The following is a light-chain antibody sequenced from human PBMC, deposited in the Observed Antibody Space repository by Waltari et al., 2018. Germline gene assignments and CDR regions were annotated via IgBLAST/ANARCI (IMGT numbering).Light chain of an antibody. CDR3: QQGVILPLT. Sequence: EIVLIQSPVTLSLAAGARATLSCRASESVSNYLAWYQQKPGQSPTLLIYDTSKRATGIPGRFSGSGYGTDFTLTINNLEAEDFALYYCQQGVILPLTFGGGTKLEIK. J-gene: IGKJ4*01. V-gene: IGKV3-11*01. CDR2: DTS. CDR1: ESVSNY.